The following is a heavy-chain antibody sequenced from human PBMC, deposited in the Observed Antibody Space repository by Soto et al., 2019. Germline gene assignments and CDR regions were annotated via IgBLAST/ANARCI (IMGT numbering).Heavy chain of an antibody. Sequence: QVQLVESGGGVVQPGRSLRLSCAASGFTFSSYGMHWVRQAPCKGLEWVTVISYDGSNKYYVDSVKGRFTISRDNSENTLYLEMNSLRAEDKAVYYCAKDRHDYSNYFDHWGQGTRVTVSS. J-gene: IGHJ4*02. CDR2: ISYDGSNK. CDR3: AKDRHDYSNYFDH. D-gene: IGHD4-4*01. CDR1: GFTFSSYG. V-gene: IGHV3-30*18.